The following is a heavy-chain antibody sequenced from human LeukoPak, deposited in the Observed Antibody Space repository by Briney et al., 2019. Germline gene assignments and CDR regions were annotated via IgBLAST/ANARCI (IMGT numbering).Heavy chain of an antibody. CDR1: GFIFSSYW. CDR3: ARELLPVVAGNGLFDY. Sequence: GGALRLSRAASGFIFSSYWMSWVRQAPGKGLEGVANIKQDGSEKYYVDSVKGRFTISRDNAKNSLYLQMNSLRAEDMAVYYCARELLPVVAGNGLFDYWGQGTLVTVSS. D-gene: IGHD6-19*01. J-gene: IGHJ4*02. CDR2: IKQDGSEK. V-gene: IGHV3-7*01.